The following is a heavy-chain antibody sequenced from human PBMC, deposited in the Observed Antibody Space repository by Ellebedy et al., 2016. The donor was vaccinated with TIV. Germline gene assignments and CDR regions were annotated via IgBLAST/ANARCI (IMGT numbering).Heavy chain of an antibody. Sequence: SETLSLXXTVSGGSTSSYYWSWIRQPPGKGLEWIGYIYYSGSTNYNPSLKSRVTISVDTSKNQFSLKLSSVTAADTAVYYCAREAVVTASSDAFDIWGQGTMVTVSS. V-gene: IGHV4-59*01. J-gene: IGHJ3*02. D-gene: IGHD2-21*02. CDR1: GGSTSSYY. CDR2: IYYSGST. CDR3: AREAVVTASSDAFDI.